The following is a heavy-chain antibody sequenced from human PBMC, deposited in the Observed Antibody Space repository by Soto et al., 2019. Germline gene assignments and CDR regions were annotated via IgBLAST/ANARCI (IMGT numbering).Heavy chain of an antibody. CDR3: ARSVSP. J-gene: IGHJ5*02. V-gene: IGHV4-31*03. Sequence: SETLSLTCTVSGGSISSGGYYWSWIRQHPGKGLEWIGYIYYIKTTYYNPSLKSRVTISLDTSKNQFSLKLTSVTAADTAVYYCARSVSPWGQGTLVTVSS. CDR2: IYYIKTT. CDR1: GGSISSGGYY.